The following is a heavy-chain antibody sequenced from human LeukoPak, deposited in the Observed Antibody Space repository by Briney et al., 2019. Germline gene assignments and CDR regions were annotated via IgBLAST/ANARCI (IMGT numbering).Heavy chain of an antibody. V-gene: IGHV1-69*05. CDR2: IIPIFGTA. J-gene: IGHJ6*03. CDR1: GGTFSSYA. D-gene: IGHD3-10*01. Sequence: GASVKVSCKASGGTFSSYAISWVRQAPGQGLEWMGGIIPIFGTANYAQKFQGRVTITTDESTSTAYMELSSLRSEDTAVYYCARVPNQLLWFGESPRPHRSLYYYMDVWGKGTTVTVSS. CDR3: ARVPNQLLWFGESPRPHRSLYYYMDV.